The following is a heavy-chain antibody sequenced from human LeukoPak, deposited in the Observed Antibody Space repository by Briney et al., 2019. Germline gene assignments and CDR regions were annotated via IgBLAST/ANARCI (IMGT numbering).Heavy chain of an antibody. CDR3: ARAREMAKCYYFDY. V-gene: IGHV3-7*01. CDR1: GFTFSSYW. Sequence: GGSLRLSCAASGFTFSSYWMSWVRQAPGKGLEWVANIKQDGSEKYYVDSVKGRFTISRVNAKNSLYLQMNSLRAEDTAVYYCARAREMAKCYYFDYWGQGTLVTVSS. CDR2: IKQDGSEK. D-gene: IGHD5-24*01. J-gene: IGHJ4*02.